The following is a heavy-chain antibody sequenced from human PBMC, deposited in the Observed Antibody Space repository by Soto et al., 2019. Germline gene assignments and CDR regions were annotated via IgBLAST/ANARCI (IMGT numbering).Heavy chain of an antibody. J-gene: IGHJ4*02. D-gene: IGHD3-16*01. CDR3: ANLREGGVQLFDY. CDR2: ISNSGGST. Sequence: EMQLLESGGGFVQPGASLRLSCAASGFTFSDYAMSWVRQAPGTGLEWVSAISNSGGSTFYAGSVKDRFTISRDNSKNMLHLQMNSLRAEDTALYYCANLREGGVQLFDYWGRGTLVTVSS. CDR1: GFTFSDYA. V-gene: IGHV3-23*01.